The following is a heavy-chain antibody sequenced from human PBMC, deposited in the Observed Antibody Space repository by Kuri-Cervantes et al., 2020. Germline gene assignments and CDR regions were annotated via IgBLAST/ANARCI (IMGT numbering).Heavy chain of an antibody. CDR1: GFTFSSYW. CDR3: ATVSSGRDTVDY. Sequence: GESLKISCAASGFTFSSYWMHWVRQAPGKGLVWVSRINSDGSSTSYADSVKGRFTISRDNAKNTLYLQMNSLRAEDTAVYYCATVSSGRDTVDYWGQGTRGTVSS. CDR2: INSDGSST. D-gene: IGHD6-19*01. J-gene: IGHJ4*02. V-gene: IGHV3-74*01.